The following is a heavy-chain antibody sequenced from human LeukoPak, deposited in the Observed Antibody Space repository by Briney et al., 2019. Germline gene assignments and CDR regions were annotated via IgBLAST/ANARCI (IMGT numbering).Heavy chain of an antibody. CDR3: ATRSSTLAAARCFDD. CDR1: GESFSAYF. V-gene: IGHV4-34*01. Sequence: SETLSLTCAVHGESFSAYFWSWIRQVPGKGLEWIGEIDHRGSSNYNPPLKSRATISVDTSKNHFSLSLTSVTAADTAVYCCATRSSTLAAARCFDDWGQGTVVTVSS. CDR2: IDHRGSS. J-gene: IGHJ4*03. D-gene: IGHD6-6*01.